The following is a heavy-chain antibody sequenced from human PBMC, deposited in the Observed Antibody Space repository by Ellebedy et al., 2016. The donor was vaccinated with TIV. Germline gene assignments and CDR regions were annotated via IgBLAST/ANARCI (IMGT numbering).Heavy chain of an antibody. CDR3: ARMVNSVTPFYFAF. J-gene: IGHJ4*01. D-gene: IGHD2-21*01. CDR2: IDPSDSYT. Sequence: GESLKISCKGSGYSFTNYWISWVRQMPGTGLEWLGRIDPSDSYTDYNPSFRGHVTVSVDRSITTAYLYWDSLKSSDTAIYYCARMVNSVTPFYFAFWGQGTLVTVSS. CDR1: GYSFTNYW. V-gene: IGHV5-10-1*01.